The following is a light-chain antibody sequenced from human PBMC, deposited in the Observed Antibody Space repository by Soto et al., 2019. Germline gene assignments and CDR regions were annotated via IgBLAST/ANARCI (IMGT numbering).Light chain of an antibody. Sequence: QSALTQPASVSGSPGQSITISCTGTSSDVGGYNYVSWYQQHPGKAPKLMIYEVSNRPSGVSNRFSGSKSGNTASLTISELQPEDAADYYCHSYADNTLVGFGGGTKLTVL. CDR2: EVS. J-gene: IGLJ2*01. CDR1: SSDVGGYNY. V-gene: IGLV2-14*01. CDR3: HSYADNTLVG.